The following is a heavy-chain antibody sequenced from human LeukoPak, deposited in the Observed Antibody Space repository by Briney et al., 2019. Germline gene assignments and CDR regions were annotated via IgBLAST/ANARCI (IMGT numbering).Heavy chain of an antibody. CDR3: ATGFWGYCSRNSCPLDN. V-gene: IGHV3-48*01. CDR1: GFTFSSYS. Sequence: GGSLRLSCAASGFTFSSYSMNWVRQAPGKGLEWISYIISTGSTTYYADSVKGRFTISRDNANDSLSLQMSSLRAEDTAVYYCATGFWGYCSRNSCPLDNWGQGTLVTVAS. D-gene: IGHD2-2*01. J-gene: IGHJ4*02. CDR2: IISTGSTT.